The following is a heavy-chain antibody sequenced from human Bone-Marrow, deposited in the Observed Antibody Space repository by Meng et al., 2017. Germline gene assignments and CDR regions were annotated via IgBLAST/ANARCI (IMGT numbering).Heavy chain of an antibody. V-gene: IGHV4-39*07. Sequence: SETLSLTCTVSGGSISSYFWGWIRQPPGKGLEWIGTIYYSGRTYDNPSLKSRVTISVDTSKNQFSLKLSSVTAADTAVYYCARDSPLYYYDTSGYYRQSDAFDIWGQGTEVTVSS. D-gene: IGHD3-22*01. J-gene: IGHJ3*02. CDR2: IYYSGRT. CDR3: ARDSPLYYYDTSGYYRQSDAFDI. CDR1: GGSISSYF.